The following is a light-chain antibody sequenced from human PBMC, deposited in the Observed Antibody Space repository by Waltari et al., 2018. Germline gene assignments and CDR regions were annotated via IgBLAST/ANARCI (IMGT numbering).Light chain of an antibody. J-gene: IGKJ1*01. CDR2: HTS. CDR3: QKYDFLPAT. Sequence: VFTPSPGTLTLSPGARATLSCRASQGVGKYLAWYQQRPGQAPRLLLYHTSIRATGIPDRFSGGEYGTDFSLTISRLEPEDFAVYYCQKYDFLPATFGQGTTVEIK. CDR1: QGVGKY. V-gene: IGKV3-20*01.